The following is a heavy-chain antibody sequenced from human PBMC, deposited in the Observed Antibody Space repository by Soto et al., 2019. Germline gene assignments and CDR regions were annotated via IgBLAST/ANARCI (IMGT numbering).Heavy chain of an antibody. V-gene: IGHV1-69*01. J-gene: IGHJ4*02. CDR3: ARVWPYGSGADAYYFDY. D-gene: IGHD3-10*01. CDR1: GGTFSSYA. CDR2: IIPIFGTA. Sequence: QVQLVQSGAEVKKPGSSVKVSCKASGGTFSSYAISWVRQAPGQGLEWMGGIIPIFGTANYAQKFKGRVTITADESTSTAYRELSSLRSEDTAVYYCARVWPYGSGADAYYFDYWGQGTLVTVSS.